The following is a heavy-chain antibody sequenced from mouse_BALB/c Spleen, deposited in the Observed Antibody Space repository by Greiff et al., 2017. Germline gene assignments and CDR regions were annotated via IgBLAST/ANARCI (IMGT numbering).Heavy chain of an antibody. D-gene: IGHD2-4*01. CDR1: GYTFTDYE. CDR3: TRKKLRRYFDV. V-gene: IGHV1-15*01. J-gene: IGHJ1*01. Sequence: VQLQQSGAELVRHGASVTLSCKASGYTFTDYEMHWVKQTPVHGLEWIGAIDPETGGTAYNQKFKGKATLTADKSSSTAYMELRSLTSEDSAVYYCTRKKLRRYFDVWGAGTTVTVSS. CDR2: IDPETGGT.